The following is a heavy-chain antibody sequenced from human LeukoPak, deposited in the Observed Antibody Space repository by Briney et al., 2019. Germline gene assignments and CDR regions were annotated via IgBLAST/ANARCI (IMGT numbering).Heavy chain of an antibody. J-gene: IGHJ4*02. V-gene: IGHV1-2*02. CDR3: AKAGLVRGGALDS. Sequence: ASVKVSCKTSGYTFSAFYMHWVRQAPGQGPEWMGWINPDSGGSEYGQKFQGRVTFTSDTSSTTIYMEVRSLKSDDTAVYYCAKAGLVRGGALDSWGQGTLVTVSS. D-gene: IGHD4/OR15-4a*01. CDR2: INPDSGGS. CDR1: GYTFSAFY.